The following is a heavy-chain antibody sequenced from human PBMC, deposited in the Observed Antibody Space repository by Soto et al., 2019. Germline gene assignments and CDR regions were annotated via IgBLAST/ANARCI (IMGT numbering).Heavy chain of an antibody. D-gene: IGHD3-10*01. V-gene: IGHV1-2*02. Sequence: QVQLVQSGAEVKKPGASVKVSCKASGYTFTGYYMHWVRQAPGQGLEWMGWINPNSGGTNYAQKFQGRVTMTRETSSSTAYMELSRLRSDETAVYYCARRGDEYITMVRGVGWHFQHWGQGTLVTVSS. J-gene: IGHJ1*01. CDR3: ARRGDEYITMVRGVGWHFQH. CDR1: GYTFTGYY. CDR2: INPNSGGT.